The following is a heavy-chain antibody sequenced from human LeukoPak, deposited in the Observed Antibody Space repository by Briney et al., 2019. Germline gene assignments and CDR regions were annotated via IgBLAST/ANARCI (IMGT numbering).Heavy chain of an antibody. CDR2: ISYDGSNK. CDR3: XXXXXXXXXXYXFDY. Sequence: AXXWXRQAPGXXXXXXXVISYDGSNKXXADSVKRRFTISREXXKKRXYLQMNRLRAEDTAVYYCXXXXXXXXXXYXFDYWGQGTLVTVSS. CDR1: A. V-gene: IGHV3-30*04. J-gene: IGHJ4*02.